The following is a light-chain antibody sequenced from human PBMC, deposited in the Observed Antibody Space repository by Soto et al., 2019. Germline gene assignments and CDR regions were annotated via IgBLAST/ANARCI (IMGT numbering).Light chain of an antibody. V-gene: IGLV2-8*01. Sequence: QSALTQPPSASGSPGQSVTISCTGTSSDVGGYNFVSWYQQHPGKAPTLMIYDVIKRPSGVPDRFSGSKSGNTASLPVSGLQAEDEADYYCSSYAHSNNLVFGGGTQLTVL. CDR1: SSDVGGYNF. CDR3: SSYAHSNNLV. CDR2: DVI. J-gene: IGLJ3*02.